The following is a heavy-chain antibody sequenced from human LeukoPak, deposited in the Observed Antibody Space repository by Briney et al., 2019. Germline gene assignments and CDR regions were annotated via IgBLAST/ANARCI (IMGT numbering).Heavy chain of an antibody. CDR3: ARESLGSGPSD. CDR2: INHSGST. V-gene: IGHV4-34*01. Sequence: PSETLSLTCTVSGGSISSYYWSWIRQPPGKGLEWIGEINHSGSTNYNPSLKSRVTISVDTSKNQFSLKLSSVTAADTAVYYCARESLGSGPSDWGQGTLVTVSS. CDR1: GGSISSYY. J-gene: IGHJ4*02. D-gene: IGHD2-15*01.